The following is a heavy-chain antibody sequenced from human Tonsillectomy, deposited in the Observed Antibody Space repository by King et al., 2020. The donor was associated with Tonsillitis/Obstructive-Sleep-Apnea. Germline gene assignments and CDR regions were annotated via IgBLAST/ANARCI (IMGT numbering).Heavy chain of an antibody. CDR2: ISYSGGT. Sequence: QLQESGPGLVKPSETLSLTCTVSGGSVGSASYFWSWIRQPPGKGLEWIGYISYSGGTSYNPSLKSRVTISVDKSKNQYSLNLSSVTAADTAVYYCSKYCSGGSCHPGFDCWGQGTLVTASS. CDR3: SKYCSGGSCHPGFDC. V-gene: IGHV4-61*01. J-gene: IGHJ4*02. CDR1: GGSVGSASYF. D-gene: IGHD2-15*01.